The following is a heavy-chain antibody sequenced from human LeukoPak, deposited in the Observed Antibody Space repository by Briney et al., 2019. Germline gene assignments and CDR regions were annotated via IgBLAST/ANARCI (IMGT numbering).Heavy chain of an antibody. J-gene: IGHJ4*02. D-gene: IGHD2-2*01. V-gene: IGHV3-23*01. CDR2: ISTTGGYT. CDR3: ANTGRRGCSSTSCYDY. Sequence: TGGSLRLSCVGSGFSFSTYDMGWVGQTPGKGLEWVSAISTTGGYTEDADSVKGRFTISRDNSKNTLYLQMDSLRAEDTAVYYCANTGRRGCSSTSCYDYWGQGTLVTVSS. CDR1: GFSFSTYD.